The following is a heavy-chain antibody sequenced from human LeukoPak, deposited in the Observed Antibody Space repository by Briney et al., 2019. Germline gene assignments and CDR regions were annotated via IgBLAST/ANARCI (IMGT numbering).Heavy chain of an antibody. J-gene: IGHJ4*02. D-gene: IGHD6-13*01. CDR3: TRVRSSSWYDY. CDR1: GFTFSTSW. Sequence: GGSLRLSCATSGFTFSTSWMHWVRQAPGKGLVWVSRISGDGTTTTYADSVKGRFTISRDNAKNTLFLQMNSLRVDETAVYYCTRVRSSSWYDYWGQGALVTVSS. CDR2: ISGDGTTT. V-gene: IGHV3-74*01.